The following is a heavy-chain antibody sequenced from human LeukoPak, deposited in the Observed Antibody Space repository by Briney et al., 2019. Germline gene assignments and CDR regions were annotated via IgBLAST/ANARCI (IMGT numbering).Heavy chain of an antibody. V-gene: IGHV3-30*04. J-gene: IGHJ4*02. CDR2: ISYDGSQK. CDR3: AREERSSGWYYLDY. CDR1: GFSFSNYA. D-gene: IGHD6-19*01. Sequence: GGSLRLSCAASGFSFSNYAMHWVRQAPGKGLEWVAVISYDGSQKYYADSVKGRFTISRDNSKKSLHIQMKSLRAEDTAVYYCAREERSSGWYYLDYWGQGSLVTVSS.